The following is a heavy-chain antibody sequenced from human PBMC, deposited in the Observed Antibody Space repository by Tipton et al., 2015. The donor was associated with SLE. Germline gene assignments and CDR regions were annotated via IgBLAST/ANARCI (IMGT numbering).Heavy chain of an antibody. CDR1: GFTFDDYG. CDR3: ARDMSSSSSSGFDY. D-gene: IGHD6-6*01. CDR2: INWSGGTT. J-gene: IGHJ4*02. V-gene: IGHV3-20*04. Sequence: VQLVQSGGGVVRPGGSLRLSCAVSGFTFDDYGMSWVRQAPGKGLEWVSGINWSGGTTDYADSVKGRFTISRDDAKNSLYLQMNSLRAEDTALYYCARDMSSSSSSGFDYWGQGTLVTVSS.